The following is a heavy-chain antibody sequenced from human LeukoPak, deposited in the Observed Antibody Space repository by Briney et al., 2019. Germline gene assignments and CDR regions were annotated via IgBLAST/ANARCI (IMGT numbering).Heavy chain of an antibody. Sequence: SETLSLTCAVYGGSFSGYYWSWIRQPPGKGLEWIGEINHSGSTNYNPSLKSRVTISVDTSKNQFSLKLSSVTAADTAVYYCARGLFGDHGSPAIDYWGQGTLVTVSS. CDR2: INHSGST. CDR1: GGSFSGYY. CDR3: ARGLFGDHGSPAIDY. D-gene: IGHD3-10*01. J-gene: IGHJ4*02. V-gene: IGHV4-34*01.